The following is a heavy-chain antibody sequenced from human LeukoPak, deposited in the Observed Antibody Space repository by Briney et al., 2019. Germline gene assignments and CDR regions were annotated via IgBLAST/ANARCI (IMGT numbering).Heavy chain of an antibody. CDR3: AKAYEGVWGTYRKFDY. D-gene: IGHD3-16*02. CDR2: IYSGGST. Sequence: GGSLRLSCAASEFSVGSNYMTWVRQAPGKGLEWVSLIYSGGSTYYADSVKGRFTISRDNSKNTLYLQMNSLRAEDTAVYYCAKAYEGVWGTYRKFDYWGQGTLVTVSS. J-gene: IGHJ4*02. V-gene: IGHV3-53*01. CDR1: EFSVGSNY.